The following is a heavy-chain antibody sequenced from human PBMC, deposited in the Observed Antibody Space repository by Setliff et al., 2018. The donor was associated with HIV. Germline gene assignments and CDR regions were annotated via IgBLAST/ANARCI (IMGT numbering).Heavy chain of an antibody. CDR3: AKEPTYYYDSSGPHDAFDI. V-gene: IGHV3-30*04. D-gene: IGHD3-22*01. CDR1: GFTFSSYV. CDR2: ISLDGTNK. J-gene: IGHJ3*02. Sequence: GGSLRLSCAASGFTFSSYVMHWVRQAPGKGLEWVSVISLDGTNKYYADSVKGRFTVSRDNSKNTLYLQMNSLRAEDTAVYYCAKEPTYYYDSSGPHDAFDIWGQGTMVTVS.